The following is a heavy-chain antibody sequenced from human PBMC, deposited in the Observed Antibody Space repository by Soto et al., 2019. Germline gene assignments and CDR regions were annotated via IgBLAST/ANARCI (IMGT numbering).Heavy chain of an antibody. J-gene: IGHJ5*02. CDR3: ARDYYDSSGPSPYNWFDP. CDR1: GGTFSSYA. D-gene: IGHD3-22*01. Sequence: GASVKVSCKASGGTFSSYAISWVRQAPGQGLEWMGGIIPIFGTATYAQKFQGRVTITADKSTSTAYMELSSLRPEDTAVYYCARDYYDSSGPSPYNWFDPWGQGTLVTVSS. V-gene: IGHV1-69*06. CDR2: IIPIFGTA.